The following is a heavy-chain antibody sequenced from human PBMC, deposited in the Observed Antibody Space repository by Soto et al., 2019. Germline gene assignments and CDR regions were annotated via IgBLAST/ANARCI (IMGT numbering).Heavy chain of an antibody. CDR2: ISYDVSKR. D-gene: IGHD6-19*01. CDR1: GFTFSSYS. Sequence: QVQLVESGGGVVQPGRSLRLSCAASGFTFSSYSMHWVLQAPGKGLEWVAVISYDVSKRDYADSVKGRFTISRDNSKTTLYLQMNSLRAEDTAVYFCVRTTAVAGGPEFDYWGQGTLVTVSS. CDR3: VRTTAVAGGPEFDY. V-gene: IGHV3-30-3*01. J-gene: IGHJ4*02.